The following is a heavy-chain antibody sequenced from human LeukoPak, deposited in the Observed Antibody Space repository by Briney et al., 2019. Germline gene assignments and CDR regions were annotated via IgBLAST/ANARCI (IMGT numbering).Heavy chain of an antibody. Sequence: ASVKVSCKASGYTFTSYYMHWVRQAPGQGLEWMGWINPNSGGTNYAQKFQGRVTMTRDTSISTAYMELSRLRSDDTAVYYCATLKYSSSWYFDYWGQGTLVTVSS. V-gene: IGHV1-2*02. CDR2: INPNSGGT. CDR3: ATLKYSSSWYFDY. D-gene: IGHD6-13*01. CDR1: GYTFTSYY. J-gene: IGHJ4*02.